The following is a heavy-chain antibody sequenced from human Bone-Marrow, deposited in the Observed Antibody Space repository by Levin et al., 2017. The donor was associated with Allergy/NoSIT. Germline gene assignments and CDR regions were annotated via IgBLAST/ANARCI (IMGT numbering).Heavy chain of an antibody. Sequence: GGSLRLSCAASGFTFSSYAMHWVRQAPGKGLEWVAVISYDGSNKYYADSVKGRFTISRDNSKNTLYLQMNSLRAEDTAVYYCARDGGIAAAGTASKYYYGMDVWGQGTTVTVSS. CDR3: ARDGGIAAAGTASKYYYGMDV. V-gene: IGHV3-30-3*01. J-gene: IGHJ6*02. CDR1: GFTFSSYA. D-gene: IGHD6-13*01. CDR2: ISYDGSNK.